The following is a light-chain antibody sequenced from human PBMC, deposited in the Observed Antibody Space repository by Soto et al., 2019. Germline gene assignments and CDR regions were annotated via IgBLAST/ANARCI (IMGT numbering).Light chain of an antibody. V-gene: IGLV2-18*01. CDR1: SSDVGDYEH. J-gene: IGLJ3*02. CDR3: GLFTSSATWV. Sequence: QSALTQPPSVSGSPGQSVTISCTVTSSDVGDYEHVSWYQLAPGTAPKLLISDVINRPLGVPDRFSGSKSGNTPSLTISGLQAEDEADYYCGLFTSSATWVFGGGTKLTVL. CDR2: DVI.